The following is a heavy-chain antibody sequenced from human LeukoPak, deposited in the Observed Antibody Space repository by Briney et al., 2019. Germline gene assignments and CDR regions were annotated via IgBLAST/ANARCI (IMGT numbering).Heavy chain of an antibody. J-gene: IGHJ4*02. CDR3: VRMVDDSSGFSSARPKRAFDH. CDR2: KSDSGST. D-gene: IGHD3-22*01. CDR1: GGSMTMSIYH. Sequence: SETLSLTCSISGGSMTMSIYHWGWIRQAPGKGLEWIGGKSDSGSTNYNLSLKSRVTISLDTSKNQFSLQLNSVTVADTAIYYCVRMVDDSSGFSSARPKRAFDHWGQGTQVAVSP. V-gene: IGHV4-39*07.